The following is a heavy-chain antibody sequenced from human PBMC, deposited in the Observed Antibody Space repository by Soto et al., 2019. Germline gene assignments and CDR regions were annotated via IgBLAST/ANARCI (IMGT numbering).Heavy chain of an antibody. Sequence: ASVKVSCKASGYTFTSYAMHWVRQAPGQRLEWMGWINAGNGNTKYSQKFQGRVTITRDTSASTAYMELSSLRSEDTAVYYCAREGTYYDFWSGYSPGAFDIWGQGTMVT. CDR1: GYTFTSYA. J-gene: IGHJ3*02. D-gene: IGHD3-3*01. CDR2: INAGNGNT. V-gene: IGHV1-3*01. CDR3: AREGTYYDFWSGYSPGAFDI.